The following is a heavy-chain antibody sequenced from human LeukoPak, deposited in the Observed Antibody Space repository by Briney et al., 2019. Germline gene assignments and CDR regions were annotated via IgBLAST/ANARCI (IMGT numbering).Heavy chain of an antibody. Sequence: GGSLRLSCAASGFTFSSYAMSWVRQAPGKGLEWVSTISGSGGSTYYADSVKGRFTISRDNSKNTLYLQMNSLRAEDTAVYYCAKAPPRGWLGRGWDYWGQGTLVTVSS. J-gene: IGHJ4*02. D-gene: IGHD6-19*01. CDR2: ISGSGGST. CDR1: GFTFSSYA. CDR3: AKAPPRGWLGRGWDY. V-gene: IGHV3-23*01.